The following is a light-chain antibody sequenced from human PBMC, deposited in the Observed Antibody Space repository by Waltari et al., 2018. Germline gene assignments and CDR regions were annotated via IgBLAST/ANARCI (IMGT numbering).Light chain of an antibody. CDR1: SSNIGNNI. V-gene: IGLV1-44*01. CDR3: AAWDDRLNGQV. CDR2: SNV. Sequence: QSVLTQPPSASGTPGQRVTISCSGSSSNIGNNIVNWYQQLPGTAPKLLIYSNVQLPSGVPDRFSGSKSDTSASLAISGLQSEDEAHYYCAAWDDRLNGQVFGGGTKLTVL. J-gene: IGLJ3*02.